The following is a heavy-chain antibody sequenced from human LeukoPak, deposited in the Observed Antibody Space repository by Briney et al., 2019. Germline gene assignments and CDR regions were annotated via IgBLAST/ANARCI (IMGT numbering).Heavy chain of an antibody. CDR3: ARVMSGSYLYYFDY. CDR2: ISAYNGNT. J-gene: IGHJ4*02. V-gene: IGHV1-18*01. CDR1: GYTFTSYG. D-gene: IGHD1-26*01. Sequence: ASVNVSCKASGYTFTSYGISWVRQAPGQGLEWMGWISAYNGNTNYAQKLQGRVTMTTDTSTSTAYMELRSLRSDDTAVYYCARVMSGSYLYYFDYWGQGTLVTVSS.